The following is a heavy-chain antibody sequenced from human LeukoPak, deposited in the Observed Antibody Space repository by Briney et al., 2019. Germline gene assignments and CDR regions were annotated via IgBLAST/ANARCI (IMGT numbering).Heavy chain of an antibody. CDR3: ARDQLSYATDAFDI. J-gene: IGHJ3*02. CDR2: IIPIFGTA. CDR1: GGTFSSYA. D-gene: IGHD2-2*01. V-gene: IGHV1-69*01. Sequence: SVKVSCKSSGGTFSSYAISWVRQAPGQGLEWMGGIIPIFGTANYAQKFQGRVTITADESTSTAYMELSSLRSEDTAVYYCARDQLSYATDAFDIWGQGTVVAVSS.